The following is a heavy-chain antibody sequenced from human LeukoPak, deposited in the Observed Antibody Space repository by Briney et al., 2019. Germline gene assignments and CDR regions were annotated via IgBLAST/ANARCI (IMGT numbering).Heavy chain of an antibody. V-gene: IGHV4-30-2*01. CDR1: GGSISSGGYS. D-gene: IGHD5-24*01. Sequence: PSQTLSLTCAVSGGSISSGGYSWSWIRQPPGKGLEWIGYIYHSGSTYYNPSLKSRVTISVDRSKNQFSLKLSSVTAADTAVYYCARDRRDGLFFDYWGQGTLVTVSS. CDR2: IYHSGST. J-gene: IGHJ4*02. CDR3: ARDRRDGLFFDY.